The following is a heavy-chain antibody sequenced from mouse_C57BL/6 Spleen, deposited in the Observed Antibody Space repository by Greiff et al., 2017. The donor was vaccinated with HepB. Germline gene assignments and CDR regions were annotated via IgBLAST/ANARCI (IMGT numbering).Heavy chain of an antibody. V-gene: IGHV3-6*01. J-gene: IGHJ4*01. CDR2: ISYDGSN. CDR3: ARWATWAMDY. CDR1: GYSITSGYY. Sequence: EVKLMESGPGLVKPSQSLSLTCSVTGYSITSGYYWNWIRQFPGNKLEWMGYISYDGSNNYNPSLKNRISITRDTSKNQFFLKLNSVTTEDTATYYCARWATWAMDYWGQGTSVTVSS.